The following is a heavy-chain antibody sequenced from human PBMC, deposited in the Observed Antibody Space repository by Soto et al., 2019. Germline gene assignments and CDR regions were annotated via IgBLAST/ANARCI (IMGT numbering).Heavy chain of an antibody. D-gene: IGHD3-3*01. Sequence: EVQLVESGGGWTQPGGSLRLSCEASGFTFSNYEMNWVRQAPGKGLEWVSYISSSGSIPYHADSVKGRFTISRDNAKNLLYLQMNSLTTEDTAIYYCVRDYMSAWQSYWYFDLWGRGTPVTVSS. CDR1: GFTFSNYE. V-gene: IGHV3-48*03. CDR2: ISSSGSIP. J-gene: IGHJ2*01. CDR3: VRDYMSAWQSYWYFDL.